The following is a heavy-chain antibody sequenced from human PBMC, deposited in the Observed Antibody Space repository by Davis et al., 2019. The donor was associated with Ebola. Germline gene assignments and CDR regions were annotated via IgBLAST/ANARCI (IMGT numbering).Heavy chain of an antibody. Sequence: SETLSLTCTVSGGSISSSSYYWGWIRQPPGKGLEWIGEINHSGSTNYNPSLKSRVSISVDTSKNQFSLKLSSVTAADTAVYYCARALGFFGGWFDPWGQGTLVTVSS. J-gene: IGHJ5*02. CDR2: INHSGST. CDR1: GGSISSSSYY. D-gene: IGHD3-16*01. V-gene: IGHV4-39*07. CDR3: ARALGFFGGWFDP.